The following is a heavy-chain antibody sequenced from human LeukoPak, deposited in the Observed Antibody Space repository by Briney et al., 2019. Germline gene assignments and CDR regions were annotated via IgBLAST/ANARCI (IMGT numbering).Heavy chain of an antibody. CDR3: ARDIGAGDY. D-gene: IGHD2-15*01. V-gene: IGHV3-48*04. CDR2: ISGSSGII. J-gene: IGHJ4*02. Sequence: GGSLRLSCAASGFTFNTYTMNWVRQAPGKGLEWVSYISGSSGIIDYADSVKGRFTISRDNAKNSLYLQMNSLRAEDTAVYYCARDIGAGDYWGQGTLVTVSS. CDR1: GFTFNTYT.